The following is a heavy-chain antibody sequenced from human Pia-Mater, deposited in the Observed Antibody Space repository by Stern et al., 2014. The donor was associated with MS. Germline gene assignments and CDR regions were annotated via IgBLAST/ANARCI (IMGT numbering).Heavy chain of an antibody. CDR2: LSSSGSSI. CDR1: GFTFSDYY. D-gene: IGHD6-19*01. Sequence: VQLVESGGGLVKPGGSLRLYCAASGFTFSDYYMSWIRQAPGKGLEWVSSLSSSGSSIYYADAVKGRFTISRDNAKNSLYLQMNSLRAEDTAVYYCARSHSKWLVHDAFDIWGQGTMVSVSS. CDR3: ARSHSKWLVHDAFDI. V-gene: IGHV3-11*01. J-gene: IGHJ3*02.